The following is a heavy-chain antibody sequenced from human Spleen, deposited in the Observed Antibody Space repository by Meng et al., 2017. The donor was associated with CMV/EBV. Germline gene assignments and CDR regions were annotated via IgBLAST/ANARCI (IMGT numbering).Heavy chain of an antibody. CDR2: INPNSGGT. J-gene: IGHJ4*02. CDR1: GSTSTGSN. Sequence: AFGSTSTGSNMHWVRQAPGQGLEWMGWINPNSGGTNYAQKFQGRVTMTRDTSISTAYMELSRLRSDDTAVYYCAREVITGTTRTFDYWGQGTLVTVSS. D-gene: IGHD1-7*01. V-gene: IGHV1-2*02. CDR3: AREVITGTTRTFDY.